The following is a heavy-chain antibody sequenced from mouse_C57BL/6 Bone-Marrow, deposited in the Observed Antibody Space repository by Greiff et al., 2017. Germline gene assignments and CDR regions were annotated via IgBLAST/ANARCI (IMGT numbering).Heavy chain of an antibody. CDR3: ARRGGWPYVDY. V-gene: IGHV1-55*01. Sequence: VQLQQSGAELVKPGASVKMSCKASGYTFTSDWLTWVKHSPGQGLEWIGDIYPGSGSTTYNPKFRSKATLTVDTSSSTAYMQVSSLTSKDSAVYYCARRGGWPYVDYWGQGTTLTVSS. CDR1: GYTFTSDW. D-gene: IGHD2-3*01. CDR2: IYPGSGST. J-gene: IGHJ2*01.